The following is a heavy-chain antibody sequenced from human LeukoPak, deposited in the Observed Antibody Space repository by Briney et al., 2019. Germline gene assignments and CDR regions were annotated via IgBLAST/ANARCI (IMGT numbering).Heavy chain of an antibody. V-gene: IGHV4-39*01. Sequence: SETLSLTCTVSGGSISSSSYYWGWIRQPPGKGLEWIGSIYYSGSTYYNPSLKSRVPISVDTSKNQFSLKLSSVTAADTAVYYCARPSSSMAAAGGWFDPWGQGTLVTASS. CDR3: ARPSSSMAAAGGWFDP. CDR1: GGSISSSSYY. CDR2: IYYSGST. J-gene: IGHJ5*02. D-gene: IGHD6-13*01.